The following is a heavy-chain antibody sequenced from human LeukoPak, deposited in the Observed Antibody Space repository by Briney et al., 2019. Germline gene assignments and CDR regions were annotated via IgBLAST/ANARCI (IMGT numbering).Heavy chain of an antibody. D-gene: IGHD2-2*01. CDR2: IYHSGST. J-gene: IGHJ4*02. V-gene: IGHV4-38-2*02. CDR1: GYSISSGYY. Sequence: PSETLSLTCSVSGYSISSGYYWGWIRQPPGRGLEWIGNIYHSGSTYYNPSLKSRVTISIDTSTNQFSLKLTSVTAADTAVYYCAAGGGQLPDYWGQGTLVTVSS. CDR3: AAGGGQLPDY.